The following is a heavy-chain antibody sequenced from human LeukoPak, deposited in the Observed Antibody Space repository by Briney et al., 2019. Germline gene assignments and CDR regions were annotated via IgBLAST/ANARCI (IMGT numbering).Heavy chain of an antibody. V-gene: IGHV3-53*01. Sequence: GGSLRLSCAASGFTVSSNYMSWVRQAPGKGLEWVSVIYSGGSTYYADSVKGRFTISRDNSKNTLYLQMNSLRAEDTAVYHCARSHGSGSSKNYYYYYMDVWGKGTTVTISS. CDR3: ARSHGSGSSKNYYYYYMDV. CDR2: IYSGGST. J-gene: IGHJ6*03. CDR1: GFTVSSNY. D-gene: IGHD3-10*01.